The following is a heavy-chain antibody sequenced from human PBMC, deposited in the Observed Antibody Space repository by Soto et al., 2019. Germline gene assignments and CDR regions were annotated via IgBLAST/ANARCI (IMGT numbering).Heavy chain of an antibody. V-gene: IGHV3-74*01. J-gene: IGHJ6*02. D-gene: IGHD2-15*01. CDR1: GFTFSSYW. CDR2: IKYDGSST. Sequence: EVQLVESGGGLVQPGGSLRLSCAASGFTFSSYWMHWVRQAPGKGLVWVSRIKYDGSSTSYADSVKGRATISRDNAENTVNLQMNSLTAEDTAVYYCASGIKNYYGSDVWGQGTTVTVSS. CDR3: ASGIKNYYGSDV.